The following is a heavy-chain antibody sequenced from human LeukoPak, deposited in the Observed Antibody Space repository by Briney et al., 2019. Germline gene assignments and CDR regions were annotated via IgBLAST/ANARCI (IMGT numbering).Heavy chain of an antibody. CDR2: INHSGST. V-gene: IGHV4-34*01. Sequence: PSETLSLTCAVYGGSFSGYYWSWIRQPPGKGLEWIGEINHSGSTNYNPSLKSRVTISVDTSKNQFSLKLSSVTAADTAVYYCARDRTVVTPTVYYYYGMDVWGQGTTVTVSS. CDR3: ARDRTVVTPTVYYYYGMDV. J-gene: IGHJ6*02. CDR1: GGSFSGYY. D-gene: IGHD4-23*01.